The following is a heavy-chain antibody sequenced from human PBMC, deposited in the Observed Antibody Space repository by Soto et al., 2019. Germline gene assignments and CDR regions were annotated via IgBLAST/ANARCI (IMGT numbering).Heavy chain of an antibody. Sequence: QVQLVESGGGVVQPGRSLRLSCAASGFTFSTYAMHWVRQAPGKGLEWVAVISYDGSNKYYADSVKGRFTISRDNXKXTXILQMNSLRAEDTAVYYCARDKSPYSSGWHNRHFDYWGQGTLVTVSS. CDR3: ARDKSPYSSGWHNRHFDY. CDR1: GFTFSTYA. V-gene: IGHV3-30-3*01. D-gene: IGHD6-19*01. J-gene: IGHJ4*02. CDR2: ISYDGSNK.